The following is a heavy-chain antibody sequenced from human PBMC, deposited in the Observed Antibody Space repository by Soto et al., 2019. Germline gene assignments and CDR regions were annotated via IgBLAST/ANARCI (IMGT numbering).Heavy chain of an antibody. J-gene: IGHJ6*02. CDR1: GFTFSSYG. D-gene: IGHD3-22*01. CDR2: ISNDGSIQ. CDR3: AKDRRDSSGTCSRCFGMDV. Sequence: QVQLMESGGSVLQPGRSLRLSCAASGFTFSSYGMHWVRQAPGKGLEWVTIISNDGSIQYYGVSVKGRFTVSRDNSKNTLFLEMNSLTAEDTATYYCAKDRRDSSGTCSRCFGMDVWGQGTTVTVSS. V-gene: IGHV3-30*18.